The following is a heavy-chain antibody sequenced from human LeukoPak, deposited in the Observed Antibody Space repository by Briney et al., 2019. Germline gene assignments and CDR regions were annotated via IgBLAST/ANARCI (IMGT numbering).Heavy chain of an antibody. D-gene: IGHD2-2*01. CDR2: MNTNSGNT. V-gene: IGHV1-8*01. CDR3: ARGGDIAVVPAAMVGP. Sequence: ASVKVSCKASGYTFTSYDISWVRQATGQGLEWMGWMNTNSGNTGHAQKFQGRLTMTRDTSTNTAYMELSSLRSEDTGVYYCARGGDIAVVPAAMVGPWGQGTLVTVSS. J-gene: IGHJ5*02. CDR1: GYTFTSYD.